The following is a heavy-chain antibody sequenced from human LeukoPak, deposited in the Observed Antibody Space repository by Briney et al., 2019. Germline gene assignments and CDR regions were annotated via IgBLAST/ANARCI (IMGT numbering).Heavy chain of an antibody. J-gene: IGHJ3*02. CDR2: XASDGSHT. Sequence: GGSLRLSCAASGFTFSNYFMHWVRQAPGKGXXXXXXXASDGSHTFYVESVKGRFTISRDNSKNTLYLQMNSLGPEDTAVYFCARERQDTVIHSGAFDIWGQGTMVTVSS. V-gene: IGHV3-30-3*01. CDR1: GFTFSNYF. D-gene: IGHD2-21*02. CDR3: ARERQDTVIHSGAFDI.